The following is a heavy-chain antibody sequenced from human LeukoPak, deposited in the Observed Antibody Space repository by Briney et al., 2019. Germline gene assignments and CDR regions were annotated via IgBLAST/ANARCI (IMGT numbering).Heavy chain of an antibody. CDR1: GFTFTAYL. CDR3: VRESEYYFDHSASFDY. Sequence: GGSLRLSCAASGFTFTAYLIHWVRQAPGKGLEWVAVMSSDGNAMFYADSVKGRFTISRDNSKNTLYLQVNSLRAEDTAVYYCVRESEYYFDHSASFDYWGQGTLVTVSS. CDR2: MSSDGNAM. V-gene: IGHV3-30-3*01. D-gene: IGHD3-22*01. J-gene: IGHJ4*02.